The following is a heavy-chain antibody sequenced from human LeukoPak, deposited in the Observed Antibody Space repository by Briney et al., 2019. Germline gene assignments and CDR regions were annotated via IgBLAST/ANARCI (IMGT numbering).Heavy chain of an antibody. CDR1: GFTFSSYE. D-gene: IGHD3-10*01. CDR3: ATERTPKHYYGSGSYDRYFDH. V-gene: IGHV3-48*03. J-gene: IGHJ4*02. CDR2: ISSSGSTI. Sequence: GGSLRLSCAASGFTFSSYEMNWVRQAPGKGLEWVSYISSSGSTIYYAASVKGRFTISRDNAKNSLYLQMNSLRDEDTAVYYCATERTPKHYYGSGSYDRYFDHWGQGTLVTVSS.